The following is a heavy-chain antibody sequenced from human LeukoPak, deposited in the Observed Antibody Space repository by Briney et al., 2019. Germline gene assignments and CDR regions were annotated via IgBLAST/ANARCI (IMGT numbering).Heavy chain of an antibody. V-gene: IGHV4-4*07. Sequence: SETLSLTCTVSGVSISSYYWSWIRQSAGKGLEWIGRISTSGSTNHNPSLKSRVTMSVETYKNQFSLKLSSVPAADTAVYYCARDAGGHDWFDPWGQGTLVTVSS. J-gene: IGHJ5*02. CDR3: ARDAGGHDWFDP. CDR2: ISTSGST. D-gene: IGHD2-15*01. CDR1: GVSISSYY.